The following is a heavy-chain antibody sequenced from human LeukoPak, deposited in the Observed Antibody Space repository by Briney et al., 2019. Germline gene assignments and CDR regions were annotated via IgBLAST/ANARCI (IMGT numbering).Heavy chain of an antibody. CDR3: ARARGAGYYGSGSYARFDP. J-gene: IGHJ5*02. V-gene: IGHV4-34*01. Sequence: YWSWIRQPPGKGLEWTGEINHSGSTNYNPSLKSRVTISVDTSKNQFSLKLSSVTAADTAVYYCARARGAGYYGSGSYARFDPWGQGTLVTVSS. D-gene: IGHD3-10*01. CDR2: INHSGST. CDR1: Y.